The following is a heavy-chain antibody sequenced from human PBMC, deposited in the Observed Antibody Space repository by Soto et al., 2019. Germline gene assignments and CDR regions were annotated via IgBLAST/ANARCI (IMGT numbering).Heavy chain of an antibody. V-gene: IGHV4-59*01. CDR3: ARDELWGYSACFDP. J-gene: IGHJ5*02. CDR2: ISYGGST. CDR1: GGSISSEY. Sequence: SEALSLRCTVSGGSISSEYWSWIRQPHRRGLECIAYISYGGSTTYNPSLKGRVTISVDTSKHPFSLKLSSVTAADTAVYYCARDELWGYSACFDPWGQGTLVTVSS. D-gene: IGHD2-15*01.